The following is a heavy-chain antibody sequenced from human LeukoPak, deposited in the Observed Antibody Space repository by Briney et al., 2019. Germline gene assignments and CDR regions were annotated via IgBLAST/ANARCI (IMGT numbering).Heavy chain of an antibody. CDR1: GFTFSSYS. CDR2: ISSSSSTI. D-gene: IGHD6-19*01. Sequence: GGSLRLSCADSGFTFSSYSMNWVRQAPGKGLEWVSYISSSSSTIYYADSVKGRFTISRDNAKNSLYLQMNSLRAEDTAVYYCAKELWLAYGGFDYWGQGTLVTVSS. J-gene: IGHJ4*02. CDR3: AKELWLAYGGFDY. V-gene: IGHV3-48*01.